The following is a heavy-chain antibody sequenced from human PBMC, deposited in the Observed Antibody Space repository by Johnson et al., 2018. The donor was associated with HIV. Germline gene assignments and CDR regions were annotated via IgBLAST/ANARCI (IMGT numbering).Heavy chain of an antibody. CDR1: GFTVSSYY. Sequence: VQLVESGGGVVQPGRSLRLSCGASGFTVSSYYMSWVRQAPGKGLEWVPVLFSGGSTYYADSVKCRITISRDNSKNTLYLQMNSLRAEDTAVYNCARENLSSGAFDIWGQGTMVTVSS. CDR3: ARENLSSGAFDI. CDR2: LFSGGST. V-gene: IGHV3-66*01. J-gene: IGHJ3*02.